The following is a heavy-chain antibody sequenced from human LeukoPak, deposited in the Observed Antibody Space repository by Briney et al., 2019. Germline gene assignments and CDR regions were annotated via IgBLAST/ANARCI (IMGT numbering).Heavy chain of an antibody. V-gene: IGHV1-69*06. Sequence: GASVKVSCKASGGAFSSNGITWVRQAPGQGLEWMGGIVPIFGTSSYAQKFQGRVTITADKSTSTAYMELNSLRSEDTAVYYCARGIEADWDSFDSWGQGTLVTVSS. J-gene: IGHJ5*01. CDR3: ARGIEADWDSFDS. CDR2: IVPIFGTS. CDR1: GGAFSSNG. D-gene: IGHD6-13*01.